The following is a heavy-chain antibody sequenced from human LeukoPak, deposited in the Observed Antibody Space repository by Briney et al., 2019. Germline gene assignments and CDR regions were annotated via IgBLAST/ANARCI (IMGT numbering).Heavy chain of an antibody. J-gene: IGHJ4*02. CDR2: IYSGGST. CDR3: AMRYYYGSGSYLDY. V-gene: IGHV3-66*02. D-gene: IGHD3-10*01. CDR1: GFTVSSNY. Sequence: GGSLRLSCAASGFTVSSNYMGWVRQAPGKGLEWVSVIYSGGSTYYADSVKGRFTISRDNPKNTLYLQMNSLRAEDTAVYYCAMRYYYGSGSYLDYWGQGTLVTVSS.